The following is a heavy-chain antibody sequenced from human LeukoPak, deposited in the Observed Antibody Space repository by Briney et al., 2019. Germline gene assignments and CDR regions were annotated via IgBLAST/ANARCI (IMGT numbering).Heavy chain of an antibody. Sequence: RGSLRLSCAASGFTFSSYAMSWVRQAPGKGLEWVSAISGSGGSTYYADSVKGRFTISRDNSKNTLYLQMNSLRAEDAAVYYCAKDPGAARRYYYYYMDVWGKGTTVTVSS. V-gene: IGHV3-23*01. CDR3: AKDPGAARRYYYYYMDV. CDR2: ISGSGGST. CDR1: GFTFSSYA. D-gene: IGHD6-6*01. J-gene: IGHJ6*03.